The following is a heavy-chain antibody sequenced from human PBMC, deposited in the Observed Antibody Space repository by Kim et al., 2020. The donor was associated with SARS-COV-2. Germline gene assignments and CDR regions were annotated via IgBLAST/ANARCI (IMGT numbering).Heavy chain of an antibody. CDR2: IYYSGST. Sequence: SETLSLTCTVSGGSISSGGYYWSWIRQHPGKGLEWIGYIYYSGSTYYNPSLKSRVTISVDTSKNQFSLKLSSVTAADTAVYYCARDLLPRGRYKDRYFDYWGQGTLVTVSS. J-gene: IGHJ4*02. D-gene: IGHD1-1*01. CDR3: ARDLLPRGRYKDRYFDY. CDR1: GGSISSGGYY. V-gene: IGHV4-31*03.